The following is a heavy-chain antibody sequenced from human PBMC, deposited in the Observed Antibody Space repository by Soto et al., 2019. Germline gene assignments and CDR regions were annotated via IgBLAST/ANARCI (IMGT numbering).Heavy chain of an antibody. D-gene: IGHD6-13*01. CDR3: ARRWSSSSWYAFDI. J-gene: IGHJ3*02. Sequence: GESLKISCKGSGYSFTSYWIGWVRQMPGKGLEWMGFIYPGDSDTRSSPSFQGRVTISADNSISTAYLQCSSLKAADTAMYYCARRWSSSSWYAFDIWGQGTMVTVSS. CDR2: IYPGDSDT. CDR1: GYSFTSYW. V-gene: IGHV5-51*01.